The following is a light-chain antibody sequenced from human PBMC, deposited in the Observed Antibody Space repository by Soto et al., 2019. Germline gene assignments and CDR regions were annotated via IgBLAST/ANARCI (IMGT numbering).Light chain of an antibody. CDR1: SIDVGGYNY. V-gene: IGLV2-8*01. CDR2: EVS. J-gene: IGLJ1*01. Sequence: QSVLTQPPSASGSPGQSVTISCTGTSIDVGGYNYVSWYQQHPGKAPKLMIYEVSKRPSGVPDRFSGSKSGNTASLTVSGLQAEDEADYYCSSYAGSYRVFGTGTKVTVL. CDR3: SSYAGSYRV.